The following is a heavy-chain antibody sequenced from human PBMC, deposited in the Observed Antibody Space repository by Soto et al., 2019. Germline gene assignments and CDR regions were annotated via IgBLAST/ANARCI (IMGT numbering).Heavy chain of an antibody. CDR2: IDPRHSYP. Sequence: GESLKISRKASGYSFTRHRITWVRQIPGTGLEWMGKIDPRHSYPESSPSFPGHLTTPADNSISTAYLHWSSLKASDTAVYYCERHHPPRISLDVNRVNWLDPWGQGTLVTVSS. V-gene: IGHV5-10-1*01. J-gene: IGHJ5*02. CDR1: GYSFTRHR. D-gene: IGHD3-10*02. CDR3: ERHHPPRISLDVNRVNWLDP.